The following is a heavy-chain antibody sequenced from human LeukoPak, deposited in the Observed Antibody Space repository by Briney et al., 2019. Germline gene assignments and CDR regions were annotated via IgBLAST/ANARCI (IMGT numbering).Heavy chain of an antibody. CDR1: GFTFSSYW. CDR3: AREGRGPREGDAFDI. CDR2: INTDGSST. V-gene: IGHV3-74*01. J-gene: IGHJ3*02. D-gene: IGHD1-26*01. Sequence: PGGSLRLSCAASGFTFSSYWMHWVRQAPGKGLVWVSRINTDGSSTSYADSVKGRFTISRDNAKNTLYLQMNSLRAEDTAVYYCAREGRGPREGDAFDIWGQGTMVTVSS.